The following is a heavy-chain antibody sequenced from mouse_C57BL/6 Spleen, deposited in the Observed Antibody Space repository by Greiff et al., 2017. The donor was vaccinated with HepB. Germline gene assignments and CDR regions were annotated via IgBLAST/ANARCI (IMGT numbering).Heavy chain of an antibody. CDR3: ARSGDYDFFAY. CDR2: INPYNGGT. V-gene: IGHV1-19*01. D-gene: IGHD2-4*01. J-gene: IGHJ3*01. CDR1: GYTFTDYY. Sequence: EVQLVESGPVLVKPGASVKMSCKASGYTFTDYYMNWVKQSHGKSLEWIGVINPYNGGTSYNQKFKGKATLTVDKSSSTAYMELNSLTSEDSAVYYCARSGDYDFFAYWGQGTLVTVSA.